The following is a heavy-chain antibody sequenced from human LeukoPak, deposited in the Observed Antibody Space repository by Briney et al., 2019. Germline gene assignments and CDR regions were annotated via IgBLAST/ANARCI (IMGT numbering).Heavy chain of an antibody. CDR2: INPNSGGT. V-gene: IGHV1-2*02. CDR3: ARGGVVPAAIPMDWFDP. Sequence: GASVKLSCKASGYTFTGYYMHWVRQAPGQGLEWMGWINPNSGGTNYAQKFQGRVTMPRDTSISTAYMELSRLRSDDTAVYYCARGGVVPAAIPMDWFDPWGQGTLVTVSS. D-gene: IGHD2-2*01. CDR1: GYTFTGYY. J-gene: IGHJ5*02.